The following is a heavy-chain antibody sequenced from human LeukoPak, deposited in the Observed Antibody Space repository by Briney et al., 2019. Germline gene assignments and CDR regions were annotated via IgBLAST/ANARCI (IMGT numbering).Heavy chain of an antibody. V-gene: IGHV4-34*01. CDR2: INHSGST. CDR1: GGSFSGYY. J-gene: IGHJ4*02. D-gene: IGHD2-2*01. Sequence: SEPLSLTCAVYGGSFSGYYWSWIRQPPGKGLEWIGEINHSGSTNYNPSLKSRVTISVDTSKKQFSLKLSSVTAADTAVYYCARQLSSTSYFDYWGQGALVTVSS. CDR3: ARQLSSTSYFDY.